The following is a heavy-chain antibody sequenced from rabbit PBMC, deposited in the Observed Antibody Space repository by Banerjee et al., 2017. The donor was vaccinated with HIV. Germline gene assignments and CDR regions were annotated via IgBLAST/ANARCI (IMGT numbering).Heavy chain of an antibody. D-gene: IGHD6-1*01. CDR1: GIDFSSYG. Sequence: QEQLVESGGGLVTLGGSLKLSCKASGIDFSSYGISWVRQAPGKGLEWIAYIYVGSGGSDYYADWAKGRFTISKTSSTMVTLQMTSLTAADTATYFCARGTYGYAGYAPNLWGPGTLVTVS. CDR3: ARGTYGYAGYAPNL. CDR2: IYVGSGGSD. V-gene: IGHV1S45*01. J-gene: IGHJ4*01.